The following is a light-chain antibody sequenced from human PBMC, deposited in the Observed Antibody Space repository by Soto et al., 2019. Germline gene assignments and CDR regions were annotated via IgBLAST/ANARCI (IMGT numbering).Light chain of an antibody. CDR1: KLGDKY. V-gene: IGLV3-1*01. CDR3: QAWDSSTVI. J-gene: IGLJ2*01. Sequence: SYELTQPPSVSESPGQTASITCSGDKLGDKYVCWYQQKPGQSPVLVIYQDTKRPSGIPERFSGSNSGNTATLTIGGTQAMDEADYFCQAWDSSTVIFGGGTQLTVL. CDR2: QDT.